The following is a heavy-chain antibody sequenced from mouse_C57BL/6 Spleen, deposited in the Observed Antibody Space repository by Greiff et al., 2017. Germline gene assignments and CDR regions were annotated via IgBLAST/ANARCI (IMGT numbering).Heavy chain of an antibody. CDR3: ARQYGRYYAMDY. D-gene: IGHD1-1*01. CDR2: ISNGGGST. CDR1: GFTFSDYY. J-gene: IGHJ4*01. V-gene: IGHV5-12*01. Sequence: EVQGVESGGGLVQPGGSLKLSCAASGFTFSDYYMYWVRQTPEKRLEWVAYISNGGGSTYYPDTVKGRFTISRDNAKNTLYLQMSRLKSEDTAMYYCARQYGRYYAMDYWGQGTSGTVSS.